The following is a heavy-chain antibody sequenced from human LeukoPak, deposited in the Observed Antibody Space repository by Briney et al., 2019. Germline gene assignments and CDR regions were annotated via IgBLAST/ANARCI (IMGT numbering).Heavy chain of an antibody. V-gene: IGHV3-30-3*01. CDR2: ISYDGSNK. CDR1: GFTFSSYA. Sequence: GGSLRLSCAASGFTFSSYAMHWVRQAPGKGLEWVAVISYDGSNKYYADSVKGRFTISRDNSKNTLYLQMNSLRAEDTAVYYCARGLMRTRITMIVVVTNAFDIWGQGTMVTVSS. J-gene: IGHJ3*02. CDR3: ARGLMRTRITMIVVVTNAFDI. D-gene: IGHD3-22*01.